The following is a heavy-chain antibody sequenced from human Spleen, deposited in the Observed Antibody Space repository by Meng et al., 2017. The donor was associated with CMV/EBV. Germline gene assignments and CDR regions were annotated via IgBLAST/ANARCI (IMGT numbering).Heavy chain of an antibody. J-gene: IGHJ4*02. D-gene: IGHD6-6*01. Sequence: KVSCKASGGTFNNFFVNWVRQAPGQGLEWMGGPVPRLDITNYARKFEGRVTIVADKSTNTAYMELSSLRPEDTALYYCAGSSSLGYWGQGTLVTVSS. CDR2: PVPRLDIT. CDR3: AGSSSLGY. V-gene: IGHV1-69*10. CDR1: GGTFNNFF.